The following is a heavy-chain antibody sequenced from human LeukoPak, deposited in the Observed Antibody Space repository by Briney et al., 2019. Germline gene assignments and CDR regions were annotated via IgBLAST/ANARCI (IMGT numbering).Heavy chain of an antibody. D-gene: IGHD2-2*01. CDR2: INPNSGGT. CDR3: ARESQSTYCSSTSCRRWFDP. CDR1: GGTFSSYT. Sequence: ASVKVSCKASGGTFSSYTFNWVRQAPGQGLEWMGWINPNSGGTNYAQKFQGRVTMTRDTSISTAYMELSRLRSDDTAVYYCARESQSTYCSSTSCRRWFDPWGQGTLVTVSS. V-gene: IGHV1-2*02. J-gene: IGHJ5*02.